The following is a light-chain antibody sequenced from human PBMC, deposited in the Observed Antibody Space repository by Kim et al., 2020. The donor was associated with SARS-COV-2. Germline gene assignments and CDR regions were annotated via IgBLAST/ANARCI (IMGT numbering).Light chain of an antibody. CDR2: GAS. Sequence: VPPGESATLSCRASQSVSNKLAWYQQKPGQSPRLLIYGASTRATGIPVRFGGSGSGTDFTLIISSLQSEDFAVYYCQQYNNWPPTFGGGTKVDIK. V-gene: IGKV3-15*01. CDR3: QQYNNWPPT. CDR1: QSVSNK. J-gene: IGKJ4*01.